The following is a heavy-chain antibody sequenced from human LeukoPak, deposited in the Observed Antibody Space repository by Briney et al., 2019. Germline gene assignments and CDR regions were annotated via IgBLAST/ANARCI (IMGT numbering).Heavy chain of an antibody. CDR1: GGSISSYY. CDR2: IYTSGST. Sequence: SETLSLTCTVSGGSISSYYWSWIRQPPGKGLEWIGYIYTSGSTNYNPSLKSRVTISVDTSKNQFSLKLSSVTAADTAVYYCARLGVEMATIYYFDYGGRGTRVTVPS. D-gene: IGHD5-24*01. CDR3: ARLGVEMATIYYFDY. V-gene: IGHV4-4*09. J-gene: IGHJ4*02.